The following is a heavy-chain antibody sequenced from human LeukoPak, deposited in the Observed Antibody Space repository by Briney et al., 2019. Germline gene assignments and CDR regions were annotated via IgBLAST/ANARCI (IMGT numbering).Heavy chain of an antibody. Sequence: GGSLRLSCAASGFTFSSYSMNWVRQAPGKGLEWVSSISSSSSYIYYADSVKGRFTISRDNAKNSLYLQMNSLRAEDTAAYYCARDYSNRYYYYYYGMDVWGQGTTVTASS. CDR3: ARDYSNRYYYYYYGMDV. J-gene: IGHJ6*02. D-gene: IGHD2-21*01. V-gene: IGHV3-21*01. CDR1: GFTFSSYS. CDR2: ISSSSSYI.